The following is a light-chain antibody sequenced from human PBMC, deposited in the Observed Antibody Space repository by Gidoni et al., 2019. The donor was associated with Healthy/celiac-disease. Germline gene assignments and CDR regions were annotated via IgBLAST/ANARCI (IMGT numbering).Light chain of an antibody. CDR1: QSISSY. CDR2: AAS. J-gene: IGKJ2*01. V-gene: IGKV1-39*01. Sequence: DIQLTQSTSSLSASVGDRVTITCRASQSISSYLNWYQQKPGKAPKLLIYAASSLQSGVPSRFSGSGSGTDFTLTISSLQPEDFATYYCQQSYSTQYTFXQXTKLEIK. CDR3: QQSYSTQYT.